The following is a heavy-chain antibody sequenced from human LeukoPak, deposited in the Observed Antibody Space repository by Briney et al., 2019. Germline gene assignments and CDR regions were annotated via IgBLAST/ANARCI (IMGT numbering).Heavy chain of an antibody. CDR3: ARSRSPYYYDSSGYGLVDY. J-gene: IGHJ4*02. V-gene: IGHV1-69*13. Sequence: SVKVSCKSSGGTFSSYAISWVRQAPGPGLEWMGGIIPIFGTANYAQTLQGRVTITADESTSTAYMELSSLRSEDTAVYYCARSRSPYYYDSSGYGLVDYWGQGTLVTVSS. CDR1: GGTFSSYA. CDR2: IIPIFGTA. D-gene: IGHD3-22*01.